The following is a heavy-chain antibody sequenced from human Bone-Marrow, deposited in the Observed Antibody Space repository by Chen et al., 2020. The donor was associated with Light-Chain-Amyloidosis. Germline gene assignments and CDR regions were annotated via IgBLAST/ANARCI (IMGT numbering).Heavy chain of an antibody. V-gene: IGHV1-46*01. CDR3: ARDRFAFDS. J-gene: IGHJ3*01. CDR1: GNTFTTFY. Sequence: QVQLVQSGAEMKKPGASVKLSCKSSGNTFTTFYMHWVRQAPGQGLEWMGVIHPGSGDTNYAHKIQGMFTMTRDTSTSTVYMELSSLRSEDTAMYYCARDRFAFDSWGQGTMVTVSS. CDR2: IHPGSGDT.